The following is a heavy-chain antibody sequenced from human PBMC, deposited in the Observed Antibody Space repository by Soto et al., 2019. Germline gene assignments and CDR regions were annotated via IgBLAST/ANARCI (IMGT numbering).Heavy chain of an antibody. V-gene: IGHV5-51*01. CDR2: IYPGDSDT. Sequence: GESLKISCHGSGYSFVSYCIALVRQMPGKGLEWMWSIYPGDSDTTNSPSFQGQVTMSVEKSITTVYLQWSSLKASDTAMYYCARTDGYEIEYWGQGTLVTVSS. CDR3: ARTDGYEIEY. D-gene: IGHD2-21*01. CDR1: GYSFVSYC. J-gene: IGHJ4*02.